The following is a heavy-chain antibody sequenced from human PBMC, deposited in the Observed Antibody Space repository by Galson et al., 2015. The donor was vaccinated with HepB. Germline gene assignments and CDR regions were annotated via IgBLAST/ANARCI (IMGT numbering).Heavy chain of an antibody. J-gene: IGHJ5*02. CDR3: ARVLSRSWLGGSSWFDP. V-gene: IGHV1-18*01. CDR1: GYTFSSYG. CDR2: ISAYTGNT. D-gene: IGHD3-10*01. Sequence: SVKVSCKASGYTFSSYGITWVRQAPGQGLEWMGWISAYTGNTNYAQKLQGRVTMTTDTSTSTAYMELRSLRSDDTAVYYCARVLSRSWLGGSSWFDPWGQGTLVTVSP.